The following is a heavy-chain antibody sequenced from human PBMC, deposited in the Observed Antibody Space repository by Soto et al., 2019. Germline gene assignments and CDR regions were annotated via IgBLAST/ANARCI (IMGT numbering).Heavy chain of an antibody. CDR2: IYWNDDK. CDR1: GFSLSTSGAG. CDR3: AHSQYSSRWLWYFDL. Sequence: QITLKESGPTLVKPTQTLTLTCTFSGFSLSTSGAGVGWIRQPPGKALEWLALIYWNDDKRYSPSLKSRLTITEDTSKNQVVLTMTNRYPVDTATYYCAHSQYSSRWLWYFDLWGRGTLVTVSS. J-gene: IGHJ2*01. D-gene: IGHD6-19*01. V-gene: IGHV2-5*01.